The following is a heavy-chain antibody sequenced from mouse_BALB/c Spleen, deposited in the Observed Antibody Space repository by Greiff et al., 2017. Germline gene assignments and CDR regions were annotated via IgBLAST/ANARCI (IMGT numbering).Heavy chain of an antibody. J-gene: IGHJ3*01. Sequence: QVQLQQSGAELAKPGASVKMSCKASGYTFTSYWMHWVKQRPGQGLEWIGYINPSTGYTEYNQKFKDKATLTADQSSSTAYMQLSSLTSEDSAVYYCAIPHYCGSAWFAYWGQGTLVTVSA. CDR2: INPSTGYT. CDR3: AIPHYCGSAWFAY. CDR1: GYTFTSYW. D-gene: IGHD1-1*01. V-gene: IGHV1-7*01.